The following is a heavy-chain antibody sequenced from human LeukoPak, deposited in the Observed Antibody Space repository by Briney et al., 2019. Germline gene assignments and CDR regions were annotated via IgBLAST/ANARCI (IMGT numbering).Heavy chain of an antibody. V-gene: IGHV1-18*01. CDR1: GYTFTSYG. D-gene: IGHD2-8*01. J-gene: IGHJ4*02. CDR3: ARVRRIWYTVTDFDY. CDR2: ISAYNGNT. Sequence: ASVKVSCKASGYTFTSYGISWVRQAPGQGLEWMGWISAYNGNTNYAQKLQGRVTMTTDTSTSTAYMELRSLRSDDTAVYYCARVRRIWYTVTDFDYWGQGTLVTVSS.